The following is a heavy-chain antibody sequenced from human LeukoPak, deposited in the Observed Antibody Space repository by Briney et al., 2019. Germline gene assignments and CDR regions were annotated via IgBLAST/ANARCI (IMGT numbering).Heavy chain of an antibody. CDR2: ISGSGDRT. Sequence: GGSLRLSCAASGFTFTIYAMSWVRQAPGKGLEWVSGISGSGDRTDYEDSVKGRFTISRDNSKNTLYLHMNTLNPEDTAVYYCAKDWFSSGPNHPYFFSNWGQGILVTVSS. D-gene: IGHD6-25*01. CDR3: AKDWFSSGPNHPYFFSN. J-gene: IGHJ4*02. CDR1: GFTFTIYA. V-gene: IGHV3-23*01.